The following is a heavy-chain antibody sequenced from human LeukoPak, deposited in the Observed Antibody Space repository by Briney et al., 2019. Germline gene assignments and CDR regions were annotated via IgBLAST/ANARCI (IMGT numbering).Heavy chain of an antibody. Sequence: PGGSLRLSCAASGFTFSSYSMNWVRQAPGKGLEWVSVIYSGGSTYYADSVEGRFTISRDNSKNTLYLQMNSLRAEDTAVYYCARDGVRGARAFDPWGQGTLVTVSS. CDR3: ARDGVRGARAFDP. J-gene: IGHJ5*02. CDR2: IYSGGST. V-gene: IGHV3-66*01. CDR1: GFTFSSYS. D-gene: IGHD3-10*01.